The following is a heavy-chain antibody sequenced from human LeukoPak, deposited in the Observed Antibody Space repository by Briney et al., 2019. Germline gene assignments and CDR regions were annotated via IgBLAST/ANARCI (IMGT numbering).Heavy chain of an antibody. D-gene: IGHD4-23*01. J-gene: IGHJ4*02. CDR2: ISGSGGST. V-gene: IGHV3-23*01. CDR1: GFTFSSYA. Sequence: GGSLRLSCAASGFTFSSYAMSWVRQAPGKGLEWVSAISGSGGSTYYADSVKGRSTISRDNAKNSLYLQMNSLRAEDTAVYYCARDRRYGGNFDYWGQGTLVTVSS. CDR3: ARDRRYGGNFDY.